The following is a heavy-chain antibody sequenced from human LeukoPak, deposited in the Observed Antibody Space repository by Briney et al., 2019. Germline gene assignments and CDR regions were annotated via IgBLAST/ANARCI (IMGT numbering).Heavy chain of an antibody. CDR3: ARGRRYCSGGSCYSGVGY. Sequence: ASVKVSCKASGYTFTRYGISWVRQAPGQGLEWMGWISAYNGNTNYAQKLQGRVTMTTDTSTSTACTELRSLRYDDTAVYYCARGRRYCSGGSCYSGVGYWGQGTLVTVSS. D-gene: IGHD2-15*01. CDR1: GYTFTRYG. J-gene: IGHJ4*02. CDR2: ISAYNGNT. V-gene: IGHV1-18*01.